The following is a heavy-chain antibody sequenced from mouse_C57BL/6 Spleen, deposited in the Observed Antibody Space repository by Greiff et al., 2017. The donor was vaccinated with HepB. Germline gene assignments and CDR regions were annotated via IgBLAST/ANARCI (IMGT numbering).Heavy chain of an antibody. J-gene: IGHJ2*01. CDR3: AIKSELTGPFDY. CDR1: GYTFTSYW. Sequence: QVQLQQPGAELVKPGASVKLSCKASGYTFTSYWMHWVKQRPGQGLEWIGMIHPNSGSTNYNEKFKSKATLTVDKSSSTAYMQLSSLTSEDSAVYYCAIKSELTGPFDYWGQGTTLTVSS. D-gene: IGHD4-1*01. V-gene: IGHV1-64*01. CDR2: IHPNSGST.